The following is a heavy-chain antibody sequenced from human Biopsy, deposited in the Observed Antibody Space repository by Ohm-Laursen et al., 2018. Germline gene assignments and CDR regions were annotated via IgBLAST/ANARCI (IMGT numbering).Heavy chain of an antibody. J-gene: IGHJ2*01. D-gene: IGHD3-22*01. V-gene: IGHV4-59*01. CDR2: VYYTGST. CDR1: VDSISSYY. Sequence: SQTLSLTSTVSVDSISSYYWSWIRQPPGKGLQWIGYVYYTGSTDYNPSLQSRVTISVDTSKNHFSLRLRSVTPADTAIYYCARDRGYYSDRTVPGYFDLWGRGTLVTVSS. CDR3: ARDRGYYSDRTVPGYFDL.